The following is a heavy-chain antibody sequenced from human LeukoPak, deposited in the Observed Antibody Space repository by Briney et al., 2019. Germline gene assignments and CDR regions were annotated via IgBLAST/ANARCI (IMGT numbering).Heavy chain of an antibody. CDR2: INHSGST. CDR3: AREGYSYGYDY. Sequence: PSETLSLTCAVYGGSFSGYYWSWIRQPPGKGLEWIGEINHSGSTNYNPSLKSRVTISVDTSKNQFSLKLSSVTAADTAVYYCAREGYSYGYDYWGQGSLVTVSS. J-gene: IGHJ4*02. V-gene: IGHV4-34*01. CDR1: GGSFSGYY. D-gene: IGHD5-18*01.